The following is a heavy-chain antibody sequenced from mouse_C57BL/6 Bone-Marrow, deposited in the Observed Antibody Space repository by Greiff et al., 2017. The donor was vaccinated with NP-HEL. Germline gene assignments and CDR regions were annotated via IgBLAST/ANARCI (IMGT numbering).Heavy chain of an antibody. CDR3: ARRERDNFNSRPWFAY. D-gene: IGHD3-3*01. J-gene: IGHJ3*01. V-gene: IGHV1-54*01. Sequence: QVQLQQSGAELVRPGTSVKVSCKASGYAFTNYLIEWVKQRPGQGLEWIGVINPGSGGTNYNEKFKGKATLTADKSSSTAYMQLSSLTSEDSAVYYCARRERDNFNSRPWFAYWGQGTLVTVSA. CDR1: GYAFTNYL. CDR2: INPGSGGT.